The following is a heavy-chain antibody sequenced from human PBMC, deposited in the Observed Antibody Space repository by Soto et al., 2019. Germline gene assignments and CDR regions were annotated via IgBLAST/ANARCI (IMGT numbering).Heavy chain of an antibody. J-gene: IGHJ4*02. CDR2: IYGGDSDT. D-gene: IGHD2-15*01. Sequence: PGESLKISLKGSGYSFTTYWIGLVRQMHGKGLEWMVIIYGGDSDTRYSTSFQGQATISADKSISTAYLQWSSLKASDNATYYCDRLRYCSGGNCYGDYWGQGTLVPVSS. CDR3: DRLRYCSGGNCYGDY. CDR1: GYSFTTYW. V-gene: IGHV5-51*01.